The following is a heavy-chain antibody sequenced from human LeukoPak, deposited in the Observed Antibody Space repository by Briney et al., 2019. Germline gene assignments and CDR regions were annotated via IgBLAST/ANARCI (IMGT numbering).Heavy chain of an antibody. CDR2: VYYSGST. CDR1: GASMTGSNYY. J-gene: IGHJ4*02. Sequence: SETLSLTCTVSGASMTGSNYYWAWIRQPPGKGLEWIGSVYYSGSTFYNPSLKSRVTISVDMSKNQFSLTLNSVTAADTAVYYCARCSDYGDYVGYWGQGTLVTVSS. V-gene: IGHV4-39*07. CDR3: ARCSDYGDYVGY. D-gene: IGHD4-17*01.